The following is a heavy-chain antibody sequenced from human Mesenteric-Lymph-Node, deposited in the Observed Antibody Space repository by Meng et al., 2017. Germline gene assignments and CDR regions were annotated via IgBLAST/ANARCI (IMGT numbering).Heavy chain of an antibody. D-gene: IGHD5-18*01. CDR1: GYTFTGYY. CDR2: INPNSGGT. V-gene: IGHV1-2*02. Sequence: ASVKVSCKASGYTFTGYYMHWVRQAPGQGLEWMGWINPNSGGTNYAQKLQGRVTMTTDTSTSTAYMELRSLRSDDTAVYYCARGVELWDELDYWGQGTLVTVSS. J-gene: IGHJ4*02. CDR3: ARGVELWDELDY.